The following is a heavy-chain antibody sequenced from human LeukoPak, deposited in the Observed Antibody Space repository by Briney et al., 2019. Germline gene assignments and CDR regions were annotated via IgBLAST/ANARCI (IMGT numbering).Heavy chain of an antibody. Sequence: ASVKVSCKPSRYTFTSYYMHWVRQTPGQGHEWMGIINPSGGTTSSAHKFQGRVTMTRDMSKSTIYMELSSLRSEDTAVYYCERAARYCSSTSCCTVDYWGQGTLVTVSS. V-gene: IGHV1-46*01. CDR3: ERAARYCSSTSCCTVDY. CDR1: RYTFTSYY. CDR2: INPSGGTT. J-gene: IGHJ4*02. D-gene: IGHD2-2*02.